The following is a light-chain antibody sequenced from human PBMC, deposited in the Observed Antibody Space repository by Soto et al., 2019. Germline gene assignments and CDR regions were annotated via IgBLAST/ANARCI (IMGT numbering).Light chain of an antibody. V-gene: IGLV1-40*01. CDR3: HSYDSCLSRV. Sequence: QSVLTQPPSVSGAPGQRVTISCTGSSSNIGAGYDVHWYQQLPGTAPKLLIYGNSNRPSGVPDRFSGSKSGTSASLALNGLQAEDEADYYCHSYDSCLSRVFGGGTKLTGL. J-gene: IGLJ2*01. CDR1: SSNIGAGYD. CDR2: GNS.